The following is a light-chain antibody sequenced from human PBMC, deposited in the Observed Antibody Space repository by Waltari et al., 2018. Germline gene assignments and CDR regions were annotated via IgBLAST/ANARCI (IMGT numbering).Light chain of an antibody. V-gene: IGLV2-14*03. CDR1: SSDVCGYNF. J-gene: IGLJ3*02. CDR2: DVS. Sequence: QSALTQPASVSGSPGQSITIPCTGTSSDVCGYNFVSWYQQHPGKAPKLIIYDVSNPPSVVAERFSGSKSGTAASLTRSGLQFEDEADYYCNSYTTTSTWVFGGGTKLTVL. CDR3: NSYTTTSTWV.